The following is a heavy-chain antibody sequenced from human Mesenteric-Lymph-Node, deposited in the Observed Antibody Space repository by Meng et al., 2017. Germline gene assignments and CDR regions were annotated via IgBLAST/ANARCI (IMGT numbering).Heavy chain of an antibody. V-gene: IGHV6-1*01. CDR3: ARKAVAVGTFDY. D-gene: IGHD6-19*01. CDR2: TYYRSKWSS. CDR1: GDSVSSNSAA. J-gene: IGHJ4*02. Sequence: QVQLPQSGPGLVKPSQTLSLTCASSGDSVSSNSAAWNWIRQSPSRGLEWLGRTYYRSKWSSDYAVSVRSRITINADTSKNQFSLQLNSVTPEDTAVYYCARKAVAVGTFDYWGQGTLVTVSS.